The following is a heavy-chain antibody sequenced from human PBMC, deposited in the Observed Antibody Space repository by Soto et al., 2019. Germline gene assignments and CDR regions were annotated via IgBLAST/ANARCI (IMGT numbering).Heavy chain of an antibody. D-gene: IGHD3-22*01. Sequence: GESLKISCKGSGYSFTSYWIGWVRQMPVKGLEWMGIIYPGDSDTRYSPSFQGQVTISADKSISTAYLQWSSLKASDTAMYYCARNGYYYDSSGYYYSASMDVWGQGTTVTVSS. V-gene: IGHV5-51*01. CDR1: GYSFTSYW. CDR2: IYPGDSDT. J-gene: IGHJ6*02. CDR3: ARNGYYYDSSGYYYSASMDV.